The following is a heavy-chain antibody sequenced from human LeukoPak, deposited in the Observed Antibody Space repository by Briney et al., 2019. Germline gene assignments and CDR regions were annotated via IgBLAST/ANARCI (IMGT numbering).Heavy chain of an antibody. Sequence: GASVKVSCKVSGYSLSELSTHWVRQAPGQGLEWMGGFDPGDDETIYAQKFQGRVTMTEDTSTDTAYLELSSLRSEDTAVYFCATEKDLPLDSWGQGTLVTVSS. CDR2: FDPGDDET. V-gene: IGHV1-24*01. J-gene: IGHJ5*01. CDR1: GYSLSELS. CDR3: ATEKDLPLDS.